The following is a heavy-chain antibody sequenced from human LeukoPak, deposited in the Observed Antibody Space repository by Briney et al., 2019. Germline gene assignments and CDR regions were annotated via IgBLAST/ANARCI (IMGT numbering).Heavy chain of an antibody. CDR1: GFSLSTSGVG. Sequence: SGPTLVKPTQTLTLTCTFSGFSLSTSGVGVGWIRQPPGKALEWLALIYWDDDKRYSPSLKSRLTITKDTSKNQVVLTMTNVDPVDTATYYCALQGQRGGGGYYFDYWGQGTLVTVSS. D-gene: IGHD6-25*01. V-gene: IGHV2-5*02. J-gene: IGHJ4*02. CDR3: ALQGQRGGGGYYFDY. CDR2: IYWDDDK.